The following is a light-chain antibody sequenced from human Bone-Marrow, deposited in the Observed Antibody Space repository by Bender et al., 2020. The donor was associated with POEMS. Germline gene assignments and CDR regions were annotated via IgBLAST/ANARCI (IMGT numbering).Light chain of an antibody. CDR2: DVS. J-gene: IGLJ3*02. CDR1: SSDVGAYNY. CDR3: SSYTTSSTRV. V-gene: IGLV2-14*01. Sequence: QSALTQPASVSGSPGQSITISCTGTSSDVGAYNYVSWYQQHSGKAPKLIIYDVSHRPSGVSNRFSGSKSGNTASLTISGLQAEDEADYYCSSYTTSSTRVFGGGTKLTVL.